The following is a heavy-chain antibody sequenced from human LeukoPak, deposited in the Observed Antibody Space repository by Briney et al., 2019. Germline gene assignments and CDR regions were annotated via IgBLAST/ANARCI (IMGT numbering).Heavy chain of an antibody. CDR3: AGPSRGAMATLPLGY. J-gene: IGHJ4*02. V-gene: IGHV4-61*01. CDR2: IYYSGST. Sequence: SETLSLTCTVSGGSVSSGSYYWSWIRQPPGKGLEWIGYIYYSGSTSYNPSLKSRVTISVDTSKNQFSLKLSSVTAADTAVYYCAGPSRGAMATLPLGYWGQGTLVTVSS. D-gene: IGHD5-18*01. CDR1: GGSVSSGSYY.